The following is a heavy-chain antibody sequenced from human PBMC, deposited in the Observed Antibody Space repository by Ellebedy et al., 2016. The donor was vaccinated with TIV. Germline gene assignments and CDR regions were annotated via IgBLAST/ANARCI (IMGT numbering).Heavy chain of an antibody. V-gene: IGHV1-69*13. Sequence: AASVKVSCKASGGTFSSYAISWVRQAPGQGLEWMGGIIPIFGTANYAQKFQGRVTITADESTSTAYMELSSLRSEDTAVYYCARGRGTVTTSFDYWGQGTLVTVSS. CDR3: ARGRGTVTTSFDY. CDR1: GGTFSSYA. J-gene: IGHJ4*02. CDR2: IIPIFGTA. D-gene: IGHD4-17*01.